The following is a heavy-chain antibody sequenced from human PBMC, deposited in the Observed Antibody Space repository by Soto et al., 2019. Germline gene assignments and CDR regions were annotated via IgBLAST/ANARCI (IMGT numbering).Heavy chain of an antibody. V-gene: IGHV3-49*02. Sequence: RQAPGKGLEWVGFIRSKAYGGTTEYAASVKGRFTISRDDSKSIAYLQMNSLKTEDTAVYYCAKEQLPQTYYYYGMDVLGQGTTGPVSS. D-gene: IGHD6-6*01. J-gene: IGHJ6*02. CDR2: IRSKAYGGTT. CDR3: AKEQLPQTYYYYGMDV.